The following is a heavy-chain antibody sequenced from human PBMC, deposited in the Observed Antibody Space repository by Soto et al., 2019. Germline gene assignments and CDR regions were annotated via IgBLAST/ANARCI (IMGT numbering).Heavy chain of an antibody. CDR1: GFTFSSYG. Sequence: QVQLVESGGGVVQPGRSLRLSCAASGFTFSSYGMHWVRQAPGKGLEWVAVIWYDGSNKYYADSVKGRFTISRDNSKXXXXXXXXXXXXXXXXXXXXXXXXXXXXXXXXKDYWGQGTLVTVSS. J-gene: IGHJ4*02. CDR2: IWYDGSNK. V-gene: IGHV3-33*01. CDR3: XXXXXXXXXXXXKDY.